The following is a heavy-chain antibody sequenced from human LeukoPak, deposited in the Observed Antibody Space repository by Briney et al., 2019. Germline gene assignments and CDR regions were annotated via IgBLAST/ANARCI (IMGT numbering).Heavy chain of an antibody. CDR2: IYNSGST. V-gene: IGHV4-59*02. J-gene: IGHJ4*02. D-gene: IGHD1-1*01. CDR1: GGSVTSYY. CDR3: ANSYNWNEGGFDY. Sequence: SEALSLTCTVSGGSVTSYYWSWIRQPPGKGLEGIGYIYNSGSTNYNPSLKSRVTISVDTSKNQFSLKLSSVTAADTAVYYCANSYNWNEGGFDYWGQGTLVTVSS.